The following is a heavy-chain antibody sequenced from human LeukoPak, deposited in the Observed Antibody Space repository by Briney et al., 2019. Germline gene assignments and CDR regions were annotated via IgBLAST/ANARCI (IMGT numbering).Heavy chain of an antibody. CDR1: GASVSSASY. D-gene: IGHD6-19*01. J-gene: IGHJ4*02. CDR3: ARGPGIAVAGLIDY. V-gene: IGHV4-61*01. Sequence: SETLSLTCTVSGASVSSASYWTWIRQPPGKGVEWIAHIYNGVNTNYNPSLKSRVTISVDTSKNQFSLKLSSVTAADTAVYYCARGPGIAVAGLIDYWGQGTLVTVSS. CDR2: IYNGVNT.